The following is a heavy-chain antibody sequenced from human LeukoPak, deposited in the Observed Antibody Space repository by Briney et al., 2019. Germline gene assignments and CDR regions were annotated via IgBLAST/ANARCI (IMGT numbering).Heavy chain of an antibody. CDR1: GFTFSSYG. J-gene: IGHJ4*02. V-gene: IGHV3-23*01. D-gene: IGHD2-2*01. CDR2: ISGSGGST. CDR3: AKDQADCSTTSCYERGFDY. Sequence: GGSLRLSCAPSGFTFSSYGMSWVRQAPGKGLEWVSAISGSGGSTYYADSVKGRFTISRDNSKNTLYLQMNSLRAEDTAVYYCAKDQADCSTTSCYERGFDYWGQGTLVTVSS.